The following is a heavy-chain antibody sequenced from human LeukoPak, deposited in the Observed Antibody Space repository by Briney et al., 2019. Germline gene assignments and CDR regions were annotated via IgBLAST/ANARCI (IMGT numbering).Heavy chain of an antibody. Sequence: PGRSLRLSCAASGFTFDDYAMHWVRQAPGEGLEWVSGISWNSGSIGYADSVKGRFTISRDNAKNSLYLQMNSLRAEDTALYYCAKDLWLWGQGTLVTVSS. V-gene: IGHV3-9*01. CDR3: AKDLWL. J-gene: IGHJ4*02. CDR1: GFTFDDYA. D-gene: IGHD5-12*01. CDR2: ISWNSGSI.